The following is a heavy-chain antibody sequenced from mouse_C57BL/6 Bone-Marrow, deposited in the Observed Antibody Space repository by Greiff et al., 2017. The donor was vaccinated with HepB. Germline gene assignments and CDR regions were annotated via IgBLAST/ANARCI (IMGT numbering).Heavy chain of an antibody. Sequence: VKLVESGAELVRPGASVTLSCKASGYTFTDYEMHWVKQTPVHGLEWIGAIDPETGGTAYNQKFKGKAILTADKSSSTAYMELRSLTSEDSAVYYCTRESYGSSYGAYWGQGTLVTVSA. J-gene: IGHJ3*01. CDR1: GYTFTDYE. CDR3: TRESYGSSYGAY. CDR2: IDPETGGT. D-gene: IGHD1-1*01. V-gene: IGHV1-15*01.